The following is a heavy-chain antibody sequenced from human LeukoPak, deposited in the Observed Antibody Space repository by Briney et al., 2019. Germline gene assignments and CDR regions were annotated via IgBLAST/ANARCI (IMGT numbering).Heavy chain of an antibody. V-gene: IGHV3-7*03. CDR2: IKPDGTTK. Sequence: GGSLRLSCAASGFPFSSYSMTWVRQAPGKGLEWVANIKPDGTTKFYVGSVKGRFTISRGNALNSLYLQMNNLRAEDTAIYYCARSIPYGTTWYGRSDYWGQGTLVTVSS. CDR1: GFPFSSYS. J-gene: IGHJ4*02. CDR3: ARSIPYGTTWYGRSDY. D-gene: IGHD6-13*01.